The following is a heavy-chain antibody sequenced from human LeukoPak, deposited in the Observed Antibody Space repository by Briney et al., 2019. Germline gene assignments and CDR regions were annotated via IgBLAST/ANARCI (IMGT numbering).Heavy chain of an antibody. CDR1: GFTFSSYT. D-gene: IGHD3-10*01. V-gene: IGHV3-23*01. Sequence: PGGSLRLSCAASGFTFSSYTMSWVRQAPGKGLEWVSAISGSGGSTYYADSVKGRFTISRDNSKNTLYLQMNSLRAEDTAVYYCAKDRAYGSGNDYWGQGTLVTVSS. CDR3: AKDRAYGSGNDY. CDR2: ISGSGGST. J-gene: IGHJ4*02.